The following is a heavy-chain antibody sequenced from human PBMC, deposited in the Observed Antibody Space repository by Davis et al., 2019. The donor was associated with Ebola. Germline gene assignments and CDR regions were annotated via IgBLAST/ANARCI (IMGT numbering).Heavy chain of an antibody. J-gene: IGHJ6*02. CDR2: IDPFDSST. CDR1: GYSFPTYW. Sequence: GESLKISCEGSGYSFPTYWITWVRQMPGKGLEWMGRIDPFDSSTNYNPSFQGHVTFSVDKSINTAYLHWSSLKASDTAMYYCAREDDGMDVWGPGTTVTVSS. CDR3: AREDDGMDV. V-gene: IGHV5-10-1*01.